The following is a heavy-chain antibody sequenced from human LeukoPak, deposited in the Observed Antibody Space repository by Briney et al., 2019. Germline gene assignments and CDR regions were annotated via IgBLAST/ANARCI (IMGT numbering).Heavy chain of an antibody. CDR1: GFTFSTYW. Sequence: PGTSLRLSCAASGFTFSTYWMSWVRQAPGKGLEWVANIKQDGSEEYYVDSVKGRFTISRDNAKNSLYLQMNSLRAEDTAVYYCARVRDYVSEYYFDYWGQGTLVTVSS. CDR3: ARVRDYVSEYYFDY. V-gene: IGHV3-7*01. CDR2: IKQDGSEE. D-gene: IGHD3-16*01. J-gene: IGHJ4*02.